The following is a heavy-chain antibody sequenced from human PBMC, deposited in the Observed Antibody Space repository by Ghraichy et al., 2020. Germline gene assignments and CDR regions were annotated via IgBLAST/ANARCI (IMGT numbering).Heavy chain of an antibody. CDR3: TTRLHSAFVVVVAATRFDY. CDR2: IKSKTDGGTT. CDR1: GFTFSNAW. D-gene: IGHD2-15*01. V-gene: IGHV3-15*01. J-gene: IGHJ4*02. Sequence: GGSLRLSCAASGFTFSNAWMTWVRQAPGKGLEWVGRIKSKTDGGTTDYAAPVKGRFTISRDDSKNTLYLQMNSLKTEDTAVYYCTTRLHSAFVVVVAATRFDYWGQGTLVTVSS.